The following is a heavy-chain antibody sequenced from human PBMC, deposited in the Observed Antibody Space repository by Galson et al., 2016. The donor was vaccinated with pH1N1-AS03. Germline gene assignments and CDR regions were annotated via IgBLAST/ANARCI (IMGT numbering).Heavy chain of an antibody. CDR2: IYHGEST. D-gene: IGHD3-22*01. Sequence: SETLSLTCAVSGYSISSGYYWGWIRQPPGKGLEWIGSIYHGESTSYNPSLKSRVTISVDTSKNHFSLELSSVTAADTAVYFCGRQRRLIAVGITAPYYFDNWGQGTLVTVSS. CDR1: GYSISSGYY. V-gene: IGHV4-38-2*01. CDR3: GRQRRLIAVGITAPYYFDN. J-gene: IGHJ4*02.